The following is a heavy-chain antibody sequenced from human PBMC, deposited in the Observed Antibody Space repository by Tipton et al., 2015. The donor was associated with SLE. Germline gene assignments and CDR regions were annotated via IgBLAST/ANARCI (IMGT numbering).Heavy chain of an antibody. J-gene: IGHJ3*02. D-gene: IGHD3-22*01. CDR2: IYTSGST. CDR3: ARGVAYYYDFGALDI. CDR1: GDSISSGSNY. V-gene: IGHV4-61*02. Sequence: TLSLTCTVSGDSISSGSNYWSWIRQPAGKGLEWIGRIYTSGSTYSNPSLKSRVTISVDTSQNQFSLKLSSVTAADTAVYYCARGVAYYYDFGALDIWGQGTMVTVSS.